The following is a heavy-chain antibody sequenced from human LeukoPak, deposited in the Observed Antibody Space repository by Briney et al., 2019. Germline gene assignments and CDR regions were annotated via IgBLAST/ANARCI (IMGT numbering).Heavy chain of an antibody. CDR3: AKDAQRGFDYSNSLEH. D-gene: IGHD4-11*01. V-gene: IGHV3-33*06. Sequence: PGGSLRLSCATSGFTFSHYGMHWVRQAPGKGLEWVAVIWNDGRNKYYGDSVKGRFTISRDNSKNTLYLQMNSLTVEDTAVYYCAKDAQRGFDYSNSLEHWGQGTLVTVSS. J-gene: IGHJ5*02. CDR1: GFTFSHYG. CDR2: IWNDGRNK.